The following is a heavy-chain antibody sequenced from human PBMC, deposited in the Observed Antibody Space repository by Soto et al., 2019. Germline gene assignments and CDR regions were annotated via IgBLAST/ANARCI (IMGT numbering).Heavy chain of an antibody. Sequence: PDEPLKVSCDGSLCSFTSYWICWVHKMPFKTLELMWIIYPGDSDTRYSPSFQGQVTISADKSISTAYLKWSSLKASDTAMYYCARTSAAGKYYYGMEVWGQGTTVTVS. CDR1: LCSFTSYW. V-gene: IGHV5-51*07. CDR3: ARTSAAGKYYYGMEV. D-gene: IGHD6-13*01. CDR2: IYPGDSDT. J-gene: IGHJ6*02.